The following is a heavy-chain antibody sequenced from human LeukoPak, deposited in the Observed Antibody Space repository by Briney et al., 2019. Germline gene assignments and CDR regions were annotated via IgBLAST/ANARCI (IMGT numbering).Heavy chain of an antibody. CDR1: GGPISSYY. V-gene: IGHV4-59*01. J-gene: IGHJ6*03. CDR3: ARRTDILTGYYRPQGYYYYYYMDV. D-gene: IGHD3-9*01. CDR2: IYYSGST. Sequence: KTSETLSLTCTVSGGPISSYYWSWIRQPPGKGLEWIGYIYYSGSTNYNPSLKSRVTISVDTSKNQFSLKLSSVTAADTAVYYCARRTDILTGYYRPQGYYYYYYMDVWGKGTTVTISS.